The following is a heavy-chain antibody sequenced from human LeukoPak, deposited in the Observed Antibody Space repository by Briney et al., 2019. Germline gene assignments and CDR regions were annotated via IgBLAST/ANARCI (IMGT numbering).Heavy chain of an antibody. Sequence: ASVKVSCKVSGYTLTELSMHWVRRAPGKGLEWMGGFDPEDGETIYAQKFQGRVTITRDTSASTAYMELSSLRSEDTAVYYCARVQSGSPHPGRGAFDIWGQGTMVTVSS. CDR3: ARVQSGSPHPGRGAFDI. CDR2: FDPEDGET. CDR1: GYTLTELS. D-gene: IGHD1-26*01. J-gene: IGHJ3*02. V-gene: IGHV1-24*01.